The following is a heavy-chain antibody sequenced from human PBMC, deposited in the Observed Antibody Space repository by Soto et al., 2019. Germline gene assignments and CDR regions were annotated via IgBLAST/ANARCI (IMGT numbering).Heavy chain of an antibody. Sequence: DVQLLESGGGLVQPGGSLTLSCAASRFTFSDFAMSWVRQAPGKGLEWVSSIGGGGSDTYYADSVKGRFTISRDNYKNTLYLQMDSLRDEDKAVYYCAKDAVPYNGKWDWFDSWGQGTLVIVSS. D-gene: IGHD1-20*01. J-gene: IGHJ5*01. CDR2: IGGGGSDT. CDR1: RFTFSDFA. V-gene: IGHV3-23*01. CDR3: AKDAVPYNGKWDWFDS.